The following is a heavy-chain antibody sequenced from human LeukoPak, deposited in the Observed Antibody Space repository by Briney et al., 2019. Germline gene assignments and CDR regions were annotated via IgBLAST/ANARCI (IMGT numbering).Heavy chain of an antibody. CDR2: ISYDGSNK. Sequence: PGGTLRLSCAASGFTFSSYAMHWVRQAPGKGLEWVAVISYDGSNKYYADSVKGRFTISRDNSKNTLYLQMNSLRAEDTAVYYCACRGSCYYSGGGETLVTVS. D-gene: IGHD3-22*01. CDR3: ACRGSCYYS. V-gene: IGHV3-30-3*01. CDR1: GFTFSSYA. J-gene: IGHJ5*01.